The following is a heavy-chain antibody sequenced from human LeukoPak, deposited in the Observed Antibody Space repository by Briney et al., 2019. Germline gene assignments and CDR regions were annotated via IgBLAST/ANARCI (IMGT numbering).Heavy chain of an antibody. Sequence: SETLSLTCAVYGGSFSGYYWSWIRQPPGKGLEWIVEINHSGSTNYNPSLKSRVTISVDTSKNQFSLKLSSVTAADTAVYYCARAPGYSSGWYGARGTSRYFDYWGQGTLVTVSS. CDR3: ARAPGYSSGWYGARGTSRYFDY. CDR2: INHSGST. J-gene: IGHJ4*02. CDR1: GGSFSGYY. D-gene: IGHD6-19*01. V-gene: IGHV4-34*01.